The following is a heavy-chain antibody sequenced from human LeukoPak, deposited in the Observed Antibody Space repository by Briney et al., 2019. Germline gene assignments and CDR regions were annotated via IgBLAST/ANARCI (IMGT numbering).Heavy chain of an antibody. CDR1: GGSISSGSYY. D-gene: IGHD3-9*01. CDR2: IYTSGST. Sequence: PSETLSLTCTVSGGSISSGSYYWSWIRQPAGKGLEWIGRIYTSGSTNYNPSLKSRVTISVDTSKNQFSLKLSSVTAADTAVYYCARDGIYYDILTGPYYWYFDLWGRGTLVTVSS. V-gene: IGHV4-61*02. J-gene: IGHJ2*01. CDR3: ARDGIYYDILTGPYYWYFDL.